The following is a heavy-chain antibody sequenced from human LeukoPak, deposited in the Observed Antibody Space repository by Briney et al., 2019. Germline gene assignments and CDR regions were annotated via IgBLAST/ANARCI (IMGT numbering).Heavy chain of an antibody. J-gene: IGHJ6*03. D-gene: IGHD3-3*01. Sequence: PSETLSLTCTVSGGSISSGSYYWSWIRQPAGKGLEWIGRIYTSGSTNYNPSLKSRVTISVDTSKNQFSLKLSSVTAADTAVYYCARDKFTIFGVAPLYYMDVWGKGTTVTVSS. CDR1: GGSISSGSYY. V-gene: IGHV4-61*02. CDR2: IYTSGST. CDR3: ARDKFTIFGVAPLYYMDV.